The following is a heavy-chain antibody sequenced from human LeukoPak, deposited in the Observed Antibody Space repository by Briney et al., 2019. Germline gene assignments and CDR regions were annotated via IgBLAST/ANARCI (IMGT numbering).Heavy chain of an antibody. CDR1: GFTFTSYW. J-gene: IGHJ4*02. CDR2: IKQGGSEK. Sequence: PGGSLRLSCAASGFTFTSYWMTWVRQAPGKGLEWVANIKQGGSEKDYVDSVKGRFTISRDNAKNLVYLQMNSLRDEDTAVYFCAGHKRGFFDQWGQGTLVTVSS. V-gene: IGHV3-7*01. D-gene: IGHD2-15*01. CDR3: AGHKRGFFDQ.